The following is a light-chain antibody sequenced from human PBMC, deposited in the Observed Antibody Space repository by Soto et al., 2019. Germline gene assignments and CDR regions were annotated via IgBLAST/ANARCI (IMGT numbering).Light chain of an antibody. CDR3: VAWDDSLSGWV. J-gene: IGLJ3*02. CDR1: SSNIGSSY. V-gene: IGLV1-47*01. CDR2: RND. Sequence: QSVLTQPPSASGTPGQRVTISCSGSSSNIGSSYVYWYKQFPGTAPKLLMYRNDQRPSGVPDRFSGSKSGTSASLAISGLRSEDEADYYCVAWDDSLSGWVFGGGTKLTVL.